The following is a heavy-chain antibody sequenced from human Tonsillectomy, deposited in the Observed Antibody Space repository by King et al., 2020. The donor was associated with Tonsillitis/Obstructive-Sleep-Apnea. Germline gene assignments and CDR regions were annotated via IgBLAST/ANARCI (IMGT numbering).Heavy chain of an antibody. CDR1: GFTFSDYY. D-gene: IGHD2-2*01. V-gene: IGHV3-11*06. CDR2: ISSSSSYT. J-gene: IGHJ6*01. CDR3: ARDECGRASCYSPPFPRMVV. Sequence: VQLVESGGGLVKPGGSLRLSCAASGFTFSDYYMSWIRQTPGKGLEWVSDISSSSSYTNYADSVKGRFTIFRDNAENSLYLQMNSLRAEDTALYYCARDECGRASCYSPPFPRMVVWGRGTTVTVPS.